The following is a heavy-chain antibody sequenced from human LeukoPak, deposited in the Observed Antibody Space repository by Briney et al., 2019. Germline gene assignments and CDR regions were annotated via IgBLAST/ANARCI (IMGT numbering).Heavy chain of an antibody. CDR3: ARELDNWLDP. CDR1: GGSISSYY. V-gene: IGHV4-59*01. J-gene: IGHJ5*02. CDR2: IYYSGST. Sequence: PSETLSLTCTVSGGSISSYYWSWIRQPPGKGLEWIGYIYYSGSTNYNPSLKSRVTISVDTSKNQFSLKLSSVTAADTAVYYCARELDNWLDPWGQGTLVTVSS.